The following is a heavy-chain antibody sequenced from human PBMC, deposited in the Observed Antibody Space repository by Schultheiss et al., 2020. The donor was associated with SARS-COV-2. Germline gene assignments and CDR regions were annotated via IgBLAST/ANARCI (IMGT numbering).Heavy chain of an antibody. Sequence: SETLSLTCAVSGGSISSSNWWSWVRQPPGKGLEWIGSIYYSGSTYYNPSLKSRVTMSVDTSKNQFSLKLSSVTAADTAVYYCARAAYGDYVGAFDIWGQGTMVTVSS. D-gene: IGHD4-17*01. CDR3: ARAAYGDYVGAFDI. J-gene: IGHJ3*02. V-gene: IGHV4-4*02. CDR2: IYYSGST. CDR1: GGSISSSNW.